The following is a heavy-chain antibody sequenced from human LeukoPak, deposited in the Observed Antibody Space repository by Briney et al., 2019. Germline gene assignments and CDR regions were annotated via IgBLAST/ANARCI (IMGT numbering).Heavy chain of an antibody. Sequence: PGGSLRLSCAASGFTVSSNYMSWVRQAPGKGLEWVSVIYSGGSTYYADSVKGRFTISRDNSKNTLYLQMNSLRAEDTAVYYCARMGPRELGTTGPHGAFDIWGQGTMVTVSS. CDR2: IYSGGST. D-gene: IGHD1-1*01. CDR1: GFTVSSNY. V-gene: IGHV3-66*01. CDR3: ARMGPRELGTTGPHGAFDI. J-gene: IGHJ3*02.